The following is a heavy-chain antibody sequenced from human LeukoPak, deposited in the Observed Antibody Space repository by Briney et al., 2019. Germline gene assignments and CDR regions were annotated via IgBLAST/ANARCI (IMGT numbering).Heavy chain of an antibody. CDR2: IYYSGST. CDR3: ARVSDDSSGYYKYYFDY. D-gene: IGHD3-22*01. V-gene: IGHV4-31*03. J-gene: IGHJ4*02. Sequence: PSETLSLTCTVSGGSVSSGSYYWSWIRQHPGKGLEWIGYIYYSGSTYYNPSLKSRVTISVDTSKNQFSLKLSSVTAADTAVYYCARVSDDSSGYYKYYFDYWGQGTLVTVSS. CDR1: GGSVSSGSYY.